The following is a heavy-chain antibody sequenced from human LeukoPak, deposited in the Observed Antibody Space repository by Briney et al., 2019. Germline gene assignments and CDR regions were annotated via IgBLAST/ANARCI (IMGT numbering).Heavy chain of an antibody. D-gene: IGHD5-12*01. Sequence: SQTLSLTCAISGDSVSNKNTAWKWIRQSPSRGLEWLGRTYYRSKWHNTYAASVKSRITINPDTSKNQFSLHLNSVTPEDTAVYFCVRLVGADIDYWGQGTLVTVSS. CDR3: VRLVGADIDY. CDR1: GDSVSNKNTA. J-gene: IGHJ4*02. CDR2: TYYRSKWHN. V-gene: IGHV6-1*01.